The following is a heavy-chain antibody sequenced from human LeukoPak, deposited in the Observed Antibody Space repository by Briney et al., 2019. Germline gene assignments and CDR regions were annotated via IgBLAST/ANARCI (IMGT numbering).Heavy chain of an antibody. CDR3: ANGVVPAAPFDY. D-gene: IGHD2-2*01. CDR2: ISGSASST. CDR1: GFTFSSYA. V-gene: IGHV3-23*01. J-gene: IGHJ4*02. Sequence: GGSLRLSCAASGFTFSSYALSWVRQAPGKGLEWVSAISGSASSTHYADSVKGRFTISRDSSKNTLYLQMNSLRAEDTAVYYCANGVVPAAPFDYWGQGTLVTVSS.